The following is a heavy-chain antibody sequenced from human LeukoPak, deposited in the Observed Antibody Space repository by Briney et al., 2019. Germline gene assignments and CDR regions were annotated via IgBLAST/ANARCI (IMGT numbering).Heavy chain of an antibody. V-gene: IGHV1-69*05. D-gene: IGHD3-9*01. Sequence: SVKVSCKASGGTFSSYAISWVRQAPGQGLEWMGGIIPIFGTANYAQKFQGRVTITTDESTSTAYMELSSLRSEDTAVYYCARTYDIRRGGYFDYWGQGTLVTVSS. J-gene: IGHJ4*02. CDR1: GGTFSSYA. CDR2: IIPIFGTA. CDR3: ARTYDIRRGGYFDY.